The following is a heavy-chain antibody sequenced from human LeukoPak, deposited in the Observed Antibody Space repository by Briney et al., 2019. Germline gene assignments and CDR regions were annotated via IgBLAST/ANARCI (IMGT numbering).Heavy chain of an antibody. Sequence: PSETLSLTCTVSGGSINNYYWSWIRQPPGKGLEWIGYINYSGSTTYNPSLKSRVTISVDTSKNQFSLKLSSVTAADTAVYYCARDRTPTTTKGFWFDPWGQGTLVTVSS. D-gene: IGHD1-26*01. V-gene: IGHV4-59*01. CDR3: ARDRTPTTTKGFWFDP. CDR2: INYSGST. J-gene: IGHJ5*02. CDR1: GGSINNYY.